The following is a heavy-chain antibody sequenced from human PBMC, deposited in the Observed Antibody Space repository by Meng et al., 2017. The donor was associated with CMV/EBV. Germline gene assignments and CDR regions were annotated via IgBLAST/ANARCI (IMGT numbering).Heavy chain of an antibody. J-gene: IGHJ5*02. V-gene: IGHV2-5*02. CDR1: GVSCRTSGVG. CDR3: AHSPSLQLVRHWFDP. Sequence: QSTLNHSEPQLVNSTHTVTLTGTFSGVSCRTSGVGFGWIRQPPGKPLQWLALVYLDDDKRYSASLKSRLTITKDTSKTQVVLTMTNMDPVDTATYDCAHSPSLQLVRHWFDPWGQGTLVTVSS. CDR2: VYLDDDK. D-gene: IGHD6-6*01.